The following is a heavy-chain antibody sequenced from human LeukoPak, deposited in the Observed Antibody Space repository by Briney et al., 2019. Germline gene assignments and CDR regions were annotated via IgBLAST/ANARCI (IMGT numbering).Heavy chain of an antibody. CDR1: GFTFSSYN. J-gene: IGHJ4*02. V-gene: IGHV3-48*01. CDR2: ISSSTSTI. CDR3: ARDNGYCSGVSCAPAPFDY. Sequence: PGGSLRLSCAASGFTFSSYNMNWVRQAPGKGLEWVSYISSSTSTIYYADSVKGRFTISRDNAKNSLYLQMHSLRAEDTAVYYCARDNGYCSGVSCAPAPFDYWGQGTLVTVSS. D-gene: IGHD2-15*01.